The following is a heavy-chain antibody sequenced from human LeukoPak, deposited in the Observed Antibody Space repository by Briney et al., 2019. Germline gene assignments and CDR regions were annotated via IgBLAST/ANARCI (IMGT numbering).Heavy chain of an antibody. CDR3: ARGPRKIVVVTYYYGMDV. Sequence: ASVKVSCKASGYTFTSYDINWVRQATGQGLEWMGWMNPNSGNTGYAQKFQGRVTMTRNTSISTAYMELSSLRSEDTAVYYCARGPRKIVVVTYYYGMDVWGQGTTVTVSS. CDR2: MNPNSGNT. D-gene: IGHD3-22*01. V-gene: IGHV1-8*01. CDR1: GYTFTSYD. J-gene: IGHJ6*02.